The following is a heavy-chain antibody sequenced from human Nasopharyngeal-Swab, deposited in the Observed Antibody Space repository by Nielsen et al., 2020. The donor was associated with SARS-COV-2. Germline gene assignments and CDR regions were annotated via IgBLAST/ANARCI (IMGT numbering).Heavy chain of an antibody. Sequence: WVRQAPGQGLEWMGGIIPIFGTANYAQKFQGRVTITADKSTSTAYMELSSLRSEDTAVHYCAREGRGSGYYYYMDVWGKGTTVTVSS. D-gene: IGHD3-10*01. CDR2: IIPIFGTA. V-gene: IGHV1-69*06. CDR3: AREGRGSGYYYYMDV. J-gene: IGHJ6*03.